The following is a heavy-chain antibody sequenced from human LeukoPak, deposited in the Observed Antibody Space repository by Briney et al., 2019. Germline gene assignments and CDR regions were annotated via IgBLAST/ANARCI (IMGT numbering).Heavy chain of an antibody. D-gene: IGHD3-10*01. V-gene: IGHV4-34*01. CDR1: GGSFTGYY. Sequence: SETLSLTCAVNGGSFTGYYWSWLRQPPGKGLEWIGEINHSGSTNYNPSLKSRVTISVDTSKNHLSLKLSSVTAADTAVYYCARLSLLPQHITMVRGVHPWGQGTLVTVSS. CDR3: ARLSLLPQHITMVRGVHP. J-gene: IGHJ5*02. CDR2: INHSGST.